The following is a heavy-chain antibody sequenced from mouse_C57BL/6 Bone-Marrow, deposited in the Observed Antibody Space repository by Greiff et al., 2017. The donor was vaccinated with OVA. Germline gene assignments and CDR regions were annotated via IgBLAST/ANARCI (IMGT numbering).Heavy chain of an antibody. Sequence: VQLQQSGPELVKPGASVKISCKASGYTFTDYYMNWVKQSHGKSLEWIGDINPNNGGTSYNQKFKGKATLTVDKSSSTAYMELRSLTSEDSAVYYCARAPYGSYAMDYWGQGTSVTVSS. V-gene: IGHV1-26*01. CDR3: ARAPYGSYAMDY. D-gene: IGHD2-1*01. CDR2: INPNNGGT. CDR1: GYTFTDYY. J-gene: IGHJ4*01.